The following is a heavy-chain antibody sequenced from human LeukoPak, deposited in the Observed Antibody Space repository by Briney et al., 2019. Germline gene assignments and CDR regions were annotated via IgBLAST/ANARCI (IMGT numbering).Heavy chain of an antibody. CDR1: GFTVSSSY. J-gene: IGHJ4*02. V-gene: IGHV3-53*01. Sequence: GGSLRLSCAASGFTVSSSYMSWVRQAPGKGLEWVSVIYSGGSTYYADSVKGRFTISRDNSKNTLYLQMNSLRVEDTGVYYCARTPYRPDGCWGQGTLVTVSS. CDR3: ARTPYRPDGC. D-gene: IGHD5-24*01. CDR2: IYSGGST.